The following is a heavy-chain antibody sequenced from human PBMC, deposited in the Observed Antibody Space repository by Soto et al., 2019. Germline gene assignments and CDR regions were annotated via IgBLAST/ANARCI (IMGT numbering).Heavy chain of an antibody. CDR1: GLTFSSYA. CDR2: ISYDGSEK. CDR3: AREESSPIAAAWDYYGMDV. Sequence: QVQLVESGGGVVQPGRSLRLSCAASGLTFSSYAMHWVRQAPGKGLEWVAVISYDGSEKYHADSVKGRFTISRDNSKNXLYXHVNSLRAEDTAVYYCAREESSPIAAAWDYYGMDVWGRGTTVTVSS. V-gene: IGHV3-30-3*01. J-gene: IGHJ6*02. D-gene: IGHD6-13*01.